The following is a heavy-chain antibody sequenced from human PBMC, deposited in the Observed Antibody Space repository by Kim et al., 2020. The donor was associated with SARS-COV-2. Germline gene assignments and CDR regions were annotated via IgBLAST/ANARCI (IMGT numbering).Heavy chain of an antibody. J-gene: IGHJ4*02. CDR2: IIPIFGTA. CDR1: GGTFSSYA. CDR3: AGFQVGATDFLDY. V-gene: IGHV1-69*13. Sequence: SVKVSCKASGGTFSSYAISWVRQAPGQGLEWMGGIIPIFGTANYAQKFQGRVTITADESTSTAYMELSSLRSEDTAVYYCAGFQVGATDFLDYWGQGTLVTVSS. D-gene: IGHD1-26*01.